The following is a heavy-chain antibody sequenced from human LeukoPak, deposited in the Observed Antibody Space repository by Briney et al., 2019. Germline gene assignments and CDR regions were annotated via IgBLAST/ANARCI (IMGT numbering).Heavy chain of an antibody. CDR1: GFTFSDYS. V-gene: IGHV3-48*01. CDR3: AREYRYCSSTSCH. Sequence: GGSLRLSCAASGFTFSDYSMNWVRQAPGKGLEWVSYISSSSSTIYYADSVEGRFTISRDNAKNSLYLQMNSLRAEDMAVYYCAREYRYCSSTSCHWGQGTLVTVSS. D-gene: IGHD2-2*01. CDR2: ISSSSSTI. J-gene: IGHJ4*02.